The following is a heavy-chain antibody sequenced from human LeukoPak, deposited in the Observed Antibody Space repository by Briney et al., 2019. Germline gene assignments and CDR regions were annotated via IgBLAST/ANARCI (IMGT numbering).Heavy chain of an antibody. D-gene: IGHD4-17*01. CDR3: ASTTVTTQGDY. CDR2: ISGSGGST. V-gene: IGHV3-23*01. CDR1: GFTFSSYA. Sequence: GGSLRLSCAASGFTFSSYAMSWVRQAPGKGLEWVSGISGSGGSTYYADSVKGRVTISRDNSKNTLYLQMNSLRAGDTAVYYCASTTVTTQGDYWGQGTLVTVSS. J-gene: IGHJ4*02.